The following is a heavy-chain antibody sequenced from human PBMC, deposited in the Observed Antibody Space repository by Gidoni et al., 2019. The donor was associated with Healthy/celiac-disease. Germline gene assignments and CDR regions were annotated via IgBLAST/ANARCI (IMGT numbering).Heavy chain of an antibody. D-gene: IGHD6-13*01. J-gene: IGHJ6*02. CDR3: AREGWYSSSWYEGYYYGMDV. Sequence: QVQLQESGPGLVKPSETLSLTCTVSVGSISSYYWSWIRQPAGKGLEWIGRIYTRGSTNYTPSLKSRVTMSVDTSKNQFSLKLSSVTAADTAVYYCAREGWYSSSWYEGYYYGMDVWGQGTTVTVSS. V-gene: IGHV4-4*07. CDR2: IYTRGST. CDR1: VGSISSYY.